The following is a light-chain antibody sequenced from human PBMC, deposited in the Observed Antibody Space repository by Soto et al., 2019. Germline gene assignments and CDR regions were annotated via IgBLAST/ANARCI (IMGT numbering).Light chain of an antibody. J-gene: IGKJ1*01. CDR2: DAS. CDR1: QSISNW. Sequence: DIQMTQSPSTLSASVGDRVTITCRASQSISNWLAWYQQKPGKAPKLLIYDASSLQSGVPSRFSGSGSGTEFTLTISSLQPDDFATYYCQQYNSYSWTFGLGTKVDIK. V-gene: IGKV1-5*01. CDR3: QQYNSYSWT.